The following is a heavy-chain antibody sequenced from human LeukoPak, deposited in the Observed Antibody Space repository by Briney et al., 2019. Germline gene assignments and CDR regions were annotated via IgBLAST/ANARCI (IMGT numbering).Heavy chain of an antibody. V-gene: IGHV3-21*01. CDR2: ISSSGTDI. D-gene: IGHD6-6*01. CDR1: GFTSSSHF. CDR3: ARERYSRSSHDALDL. Sequence: GGSLRLSCAASGFTSSSHFMNWVRQAPGKGLEWVSLISSSGTDIYYADSVKGRFTISRDNAKNSLYLQMNSLSAEDTAVYYCARERYSRSSHDALDLWGQGTMVTVSS. J-gene: IGHJ3*01.